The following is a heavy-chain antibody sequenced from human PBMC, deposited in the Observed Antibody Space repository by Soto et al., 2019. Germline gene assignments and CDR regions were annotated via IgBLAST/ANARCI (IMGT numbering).Heavy chain of an antibody. Sequence: SETLSLTCTVSGGSISSSSYYWGWIRQPPGKGLEWIGSIYYSGSTYYNPSLKSRVTISVDTSKNQFSLKLSSVTAADTAVYYCARHRITIFGVTTYGMDVWGQGTTVTVSS. CDR3: ARHRITIFGVTTYGMDV. J-gene: IGHJ6*02. V-gene: IGHV4-39*01. D-gene: IGHD3-3*01. CDR2: IYYSGST. CDR1: GGSISSSSYY.